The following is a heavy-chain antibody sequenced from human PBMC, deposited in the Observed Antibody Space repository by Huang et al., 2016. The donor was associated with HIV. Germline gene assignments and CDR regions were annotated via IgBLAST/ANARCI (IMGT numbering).Heavy chain of an antibody. V-gene: IGHV3-21*01. CDR1: GFSFDSFA. CDR3: VRENYGSGSTLHWFDP. Sequence: DVQLVESGGGLVKPGGSLRLSCAASGFSFDSFALHWVSQAPGTGLEWVASITASSSFKDYAVSLTGQFTVSRDNAKTSLYLQMNSLRPEDTAVYYCVRENYGSGSTLHWFDPWGQGTLVTVSS. CDR2: ITASSSFK. J-gene: IGHJ5*02. D-gene: IGHD3-10*01.